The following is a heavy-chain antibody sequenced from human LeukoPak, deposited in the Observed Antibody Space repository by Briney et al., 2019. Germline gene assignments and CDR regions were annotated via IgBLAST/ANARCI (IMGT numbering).Heavy chain of an antibody. CDR3: ARHPYTTYWLDP. D-gene: IGHD1-26*01. J-gene: IGHJ5*02. Sequence: PSETLTLTCAFSGYSISSGYYWGWLRPPPGKGLEWIGSIYHSGSTYYNPSLKSRVTISVDTSKNQFSLKLSSVTAADTAVYYCARHPYTTYWLDPWGQGTLVTLSS. CDR2: IYHSGST. CDR1: GYSISSGYY. V-gene: IGHV4-38-2*01.